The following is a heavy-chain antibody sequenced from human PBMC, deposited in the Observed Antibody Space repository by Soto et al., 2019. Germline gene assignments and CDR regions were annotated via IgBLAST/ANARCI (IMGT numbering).Heavy chain of an antibody. J-gene: IGHJ6*03. CDR3: ASNSGYLPYYYYYYMDV. D-gene: IGHD3-22*01. CDR2: ISSSSSTI. V-gene: IGHV3-48*01. CDR1: GFTFSSYS. Sequence: GGSLRLSCAASGFTFSSYSMNWVRQAPGKGLEWVSYISSSSSTIYYAESVKGRFTISRDNAKNSLYLQMNSMRAEDTAVYYCASNSGYLPYYYYYYMDVWGKGTTVTVSS.